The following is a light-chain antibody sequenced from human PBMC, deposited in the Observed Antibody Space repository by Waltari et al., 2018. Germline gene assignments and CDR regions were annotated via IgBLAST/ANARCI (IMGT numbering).Light chain of an antibody. CDR2: GAS. V-gene: IGKV3-20*01. Sequence: EIVLTQSPGTLSLSPGERATLSCRASQSVSRALAWYQQKPGQAPRLLISGASNRATGIPDRFSGSGSGTDFSLTSSSLEPEDFAVYYCQHYVRLPATFGQGTKVEIQ. CDR1: QSVSRA. CDR3: QHYVRLPAT. J-gene: IGKJ1*01.